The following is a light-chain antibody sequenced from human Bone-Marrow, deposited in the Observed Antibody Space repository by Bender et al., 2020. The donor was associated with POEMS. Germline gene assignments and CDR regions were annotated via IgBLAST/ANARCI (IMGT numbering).Light chain of an antibody. V-gene: IGLV2-8*01. J-gene: IGLJ2*01. CDR1: SSDVGGYEY. Sequence: QSALTQPPSASGSPGQSVTISCIATSSDVGGYEYVSWYQQHPGKAPKLMIYEVSDRPSGVSDRFSGSKSGNTASLTLSGLQAADEADYYCSSYTNNNSVVFGGGTRLTIL. CDR2: EVS. CDR3: SSYTNNNSVV.